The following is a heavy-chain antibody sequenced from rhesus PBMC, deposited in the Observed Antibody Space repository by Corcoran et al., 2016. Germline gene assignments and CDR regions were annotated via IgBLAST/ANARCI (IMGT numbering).Heavy chain of an antibody. CDR3: VRVDEKRQLAYFDY. D-gene: IGHD6-25*01. V-gene: IGHV4-169*01. Sequence: QLQLQESGPGLVKPSDTISVTCAVSGGSISSSYWSWLGPATGKGLELIGYIYGCGSSTNYNPSRKSRVTLSVDTYKTQFSLKLSSVTAADTAVYYCVRVDEKRQLAYFDYWGQGVLVTVSS. CDR1: GGSISSSY. CDR2: IYGCGSST. J-gene: IGHJ4*01.